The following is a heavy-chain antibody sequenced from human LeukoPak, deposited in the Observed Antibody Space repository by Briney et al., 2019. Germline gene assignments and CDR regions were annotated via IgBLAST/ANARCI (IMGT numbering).Heavy chain of an antibody. V-gene: IGHV4-30-4*08. CDR3: ARAQTYSSSWYKNYYYGMDV. J-gene: IGHJ6*02. CDR1: GGSLSSGDYY. Sequence: SETLSLTCTVSGGSLSSGDYYCSWIRQPPGTGLEWIGYIYYSGSTYYNPSLKSRVTISVDTSKNQFSLKLSSVTAADTAVYYCARAQTYSSSWYKNYYYGMDVWGQGTTVTVSS. D-gene: IGHD6-13*01. CDR2: IYYSGST.